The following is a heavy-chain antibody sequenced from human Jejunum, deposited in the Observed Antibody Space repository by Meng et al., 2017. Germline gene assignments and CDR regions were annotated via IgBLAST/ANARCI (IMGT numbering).Heavy chain of an antibody. CDR3: ARAIRERYFDS. CDR2: VWPSGAT. D-gene: IGHD1-14*01. V-gene: IGHV4-59*12. Sequence: QVQLQESGSGLVKPSQTMSLTCTVSGVSTTAPFYWTWIRQAPGKGLEWIGEVWPSGATYYNPSLSSRITISIDTSNNQFSLEVAFLTAADTAVYYCARAIRERYFDSWGQGTLVTVSS. J-gene: IGHJ4*02. CDR1: GVSTTAPFY.